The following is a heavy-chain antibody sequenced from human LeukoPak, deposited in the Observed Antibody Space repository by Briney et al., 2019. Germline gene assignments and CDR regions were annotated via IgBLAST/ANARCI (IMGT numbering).Heavy chain of an antibody. Sequence: SETLSLTCAVYGGSFSGYYWSWIRQPPGKGLEWIGEINHSGSTNYNPSLKSRVTISVDTSKNQFSLRLSSVSAADTAVYYCARGEEKAAAALNASDIWGEGTMVTVSS. V-gene: IGHV4-34*01. CDR3: ARGEEKAAAALNASDI. D-gene: IGHD6-13*01. J-gene: IGHJ3*02. CDR2: INHSGST. CDR1: GGSFSGYY.